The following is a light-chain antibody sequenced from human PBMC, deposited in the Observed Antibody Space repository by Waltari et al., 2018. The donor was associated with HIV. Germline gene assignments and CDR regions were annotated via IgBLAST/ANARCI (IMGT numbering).Light chain of an antibody. CDR1: SSDVGTDNY. V-gene: IGLV2-8*01. CDR2: EVN. J-gene: IGLJ1*01. Sequence: QSALTQPPSASGSPGQSVTISCIGTSSDVGTDNYVSWYQHHPGTSPKLMIFEVNQRSPGFPDRFAASRSGNTAYLTVSGLQPEDEADYYCSSYVGNNIYVFGTGTKVTVL. CDR3: SSYVGNNIYV.